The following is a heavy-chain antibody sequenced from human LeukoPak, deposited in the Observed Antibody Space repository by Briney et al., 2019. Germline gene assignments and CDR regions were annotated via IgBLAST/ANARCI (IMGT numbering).Heavy chain of an antibody. J-gene: IGHJ6*03. V-gene: IGHV1-69*05. D-gene: IGHD3-10*01. CDR3: ARDGGSGSYSNYYYYMDV. CDR1: GYTFTSYG. Sequence: SVKVSCKASGYTFTSYGISWVRQASGQGLEWMGGIIPIFGTANYAQKFQGRVTITTDESTSTAYMELSSLRSEDTAVYYCARDGGSGSYSNYYYYMDVWGKGTTVTVSS. CDR2: IIPIFGTA.